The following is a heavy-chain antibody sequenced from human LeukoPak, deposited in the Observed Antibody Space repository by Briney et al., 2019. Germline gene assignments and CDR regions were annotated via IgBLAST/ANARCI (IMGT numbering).Heavy chain of an antibody. J-gene: IGHJ4*02. V-gene: IGHV4-59*12. Sequence: PSETLSLTCTVSGGSISSYYWSWIRQPPGKGLEWIGYIYYSGVTNYNPSLKSRVTMSVDTSKNQFSLKLSSVTAADTAVYYCARDLSSGYIDYWGQGTLVTVSS. CDR1: GGSISSYY. D-gene: IGHD6-19*01. CDR2: IYYSGVT. CDR3: ARDLSSGYIDY.